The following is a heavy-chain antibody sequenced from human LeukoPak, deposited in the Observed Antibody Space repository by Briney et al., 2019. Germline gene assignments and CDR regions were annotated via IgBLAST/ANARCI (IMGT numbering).Heavy chain of an antibody. CDR1: GYTFTDYA. CDR3: ARDQYDYGNNFQGST. J-gene: IGHJ3*01. CDR2: INTNTGNP. V-gene: IGHV7-4-1*02. Sequence: GASVKVSCKASGYTFTDYAMSWVRQAPGQGLEWMGWINTNTGNPTYAQGFAGRFVFSLDTSVSTAYLQISSLKAEDTAVYYCARDQYDYGNNFQGSTWGQGTMVTVSS. D-gene: IGHD4-17*01.